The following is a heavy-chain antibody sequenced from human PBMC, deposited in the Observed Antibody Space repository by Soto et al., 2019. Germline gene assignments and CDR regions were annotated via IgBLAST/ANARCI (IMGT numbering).Heavy chain of an antibody. CDR1: GGSISSSSYY. J-gene: IGHJ4*02. V-gene: IGHV4-39*01. D-gene: IGHD6-6*01. CDR3: AAVKYSSSSINFDY. Sequence: QLQLQESGPGLVKPSETLSLTCTVSGGSISSSSYYWGWIRQPPGKGLEWIGSIYYSGSTYYTPSLKSRVTISVDTSKNQFSLKLSSVTAADTAVYYCAAVKYSSSSINFDYWGQGTLVTVSS. CDR2: IYYSGST.